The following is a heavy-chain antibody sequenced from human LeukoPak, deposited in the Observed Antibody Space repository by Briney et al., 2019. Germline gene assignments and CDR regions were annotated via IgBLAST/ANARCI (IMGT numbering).Heavy chain of an antibody. CDR1: GFIFSTYS. D-gene: IGHD3-10*01. CDR2: INHSGST. Sequence: GSLRLSCAASGFIFSTYSMNWIRQPPGKGLEWIGEINHSGSTNYNPSLKSRVTISVDTSKNQFSLKLSSVTAADTAVYYCARQPVWFGELSGFDYWGQGTLVTVSS. V-gene: IGHV4-34*01. CDR3: ARQPVWFGELSGFDY. J-gene: IGHJ4*02.